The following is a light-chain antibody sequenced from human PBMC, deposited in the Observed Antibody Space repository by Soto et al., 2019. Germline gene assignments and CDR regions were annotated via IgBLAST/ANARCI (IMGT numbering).Light chain of an antibody. CDR1: TSNIGSKA. Sequence: QSVLTQPPSASGTPGQRVTISCSGSTSNIGSKAVNWYQHLPGTAPKLLIYTTDQRPSGVPDRFSASKSGTSASLAISGLQSGDEAEYYCATWDDGLNGWVFGGGTKLTVL. V-gene: IGLV1-44*01. CDR3: ATWDDGLNGWV. J-gene: IGLJ3*02. CDR2: TTD.